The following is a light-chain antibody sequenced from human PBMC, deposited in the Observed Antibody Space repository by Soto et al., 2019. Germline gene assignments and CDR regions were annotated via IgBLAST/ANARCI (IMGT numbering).Light chain of an antibody. V-gene: IGKV1-5*01. CDR2: DAS. CDR1: QRISTW. J-gene: IGKJ1*01. Sequence: DIQITQSPPTLSSYFLDIVTITCRASQRISTWLAWYQQKPGKVPKLLISDASTLDSGVPSRFRGSGFGTEFTLTINSLQPDDFATYYCQHYDRYSGTFGQGTKVDI. CDR3: QHYDRYSGT.